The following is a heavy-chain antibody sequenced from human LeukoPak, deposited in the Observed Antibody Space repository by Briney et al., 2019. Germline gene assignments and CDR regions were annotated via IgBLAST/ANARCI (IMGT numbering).Heavy chain of an antibody. CDR1: GYTFTSYG. V-gene: IGHV1-8*02. D-gene: IGHD1-26*01. J-gene: IGHJ3*02. Sequence: GASVKVSCKASGYTFTSYGISWVRQATGQGLEWMGWMNPNSGNTGYAQKFQGRVTMTRNTSISTAYMELSSLRSEDTAVYYCARGRRGGSYYDAFDIWGQGTMVTVSS. CDR3: ARGRRGGSYYDAFDI. CDR2: MNPNSGNT.